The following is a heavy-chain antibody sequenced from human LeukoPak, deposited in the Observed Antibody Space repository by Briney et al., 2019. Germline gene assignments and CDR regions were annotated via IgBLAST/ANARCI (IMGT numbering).Heavy chain of an antibody. Sequence: ASVKVSCKASGYTFTSYAMHWVRQAPGQRLEWMGWINAGNGNTKYSQKFRGRVTITRDTSASTAYMELSSLRSEDTAVYYCARTTLLYDYVLFDYWGQGTLVTVSS. CDR3: ARTTLLYDYVLFDY. CDR1: GYTFTSYA. D-gene: IGHD3-16*01. J-gene: IGHJ4*02. V-gene: IGHV1-3*01. CDR2: INAGNGNT.